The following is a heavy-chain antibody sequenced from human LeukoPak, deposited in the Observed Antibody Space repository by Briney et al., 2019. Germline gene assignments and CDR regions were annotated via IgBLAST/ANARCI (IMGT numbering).Heavy chain of an antibody. V-gene: IGHV3-11*04. CDR1: GFTFSDYY. Sequence: GGSLRLSCAASGFTFSDYYMSWIRQAPGKGLEWVSYISSSGSTIYYADSVKGRFTISRDNSKNTLYLQMNSLRAEDTAVYYCAKGWVYDSSGYYLDYWGQGTLVTVSS. CDR3: AKGWVYDSSGYYLDY. J-gene: IGHJ4*02. CDR2: ISSSGSTI. D-gene: IGHD3-22*01.